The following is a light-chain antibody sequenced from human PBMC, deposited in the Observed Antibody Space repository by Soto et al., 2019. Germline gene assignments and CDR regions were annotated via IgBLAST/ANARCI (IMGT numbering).Light chain of an antibody. CDR2: GAS. V-gene: IGKV3-15*01. CDR1: QSVRSN. J-gene: IGKJ1*01. CDR3: QHYNNWPPWT. Sequence: EIVMTQSPVTLSVSPGERATLSCRASQSVRSNLAWYQQKPGQAPRLRIYGASTRATGVPARFSGSGSGTEFTLPISSLQSEDFAVYYCQHYNNWPPWTFGQGTKVEIK.